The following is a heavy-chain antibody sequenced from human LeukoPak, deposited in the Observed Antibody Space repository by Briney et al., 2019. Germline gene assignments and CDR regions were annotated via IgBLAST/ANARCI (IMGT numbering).Heavy chain of an antibody. CDR1: GGSFSGYY. CDR2: INHSGST. V-gene: IGHV4-34*01. CDR3: AKSTLSGFDP. D-gene: IGHD2-15*01. Sequence: SETLSLTCAVYGGSFSGYYWSWIRQPPGKGLEWIGEINHSGSTNYNPSLKSRVTISVDTSKNQFSLKLSSVTAADTAVYYCAKSTLSGFDPWGQGTLVTVSS. J-gene: IGHJ5*02.